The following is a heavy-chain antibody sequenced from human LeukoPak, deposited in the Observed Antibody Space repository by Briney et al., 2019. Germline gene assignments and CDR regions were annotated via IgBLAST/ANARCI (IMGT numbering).Heavy chain of an antibody. V-gene: IGHV3-30-3*01. Sequence: PGGSLRLSCAASGFTFRNYAMHWVRQTPGKGLEWVTVISHDESNEYYADSVKGRFTISRDNSKNTLYLQMNSLRADDTAVYYCARGPILYLCWECAGELQNWGQGTLVTVSS. CDR2: ISHDESNE. CDR3: ARGPILYLCWECAGELQN. CDR1: GFTFRNYA. D-gene: IGHD2-8*01. J-gene: IGHJ4*02.